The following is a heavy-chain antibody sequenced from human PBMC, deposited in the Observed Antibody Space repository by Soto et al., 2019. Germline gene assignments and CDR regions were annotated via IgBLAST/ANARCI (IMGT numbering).Heavy chain of an antibody. CDR2: INSDGSST. V-gene: IGHV3-74*01. CDR3: ASPPRRTNGVCYSFP. D-gene: IGHD2-8*01. J-gene: IGHJ5*02. Sequence: PVGSLRLSCAASGFTFGSYWMHWVRQAPGKGLVWVSRINSDGSSTSYADSVKGRFTISRDNAKNTLYLQMNSLRAEDTAVYYCASPPRRTNGVCYSFPWGQGTLVTVSS. CDR1: GFTFGSYW.